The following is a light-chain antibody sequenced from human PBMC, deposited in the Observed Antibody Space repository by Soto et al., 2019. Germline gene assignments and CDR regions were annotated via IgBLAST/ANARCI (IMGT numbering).Light chain of an antibody. Sequence: QSVLTQPPPASGTPGQRVTISCSGSSSNIGSNTVNWYQQLPGTAPKLLIYSNNQRPSGVPDRFSGSKSGTSASLAISGLQSEDEADYYCAAWDDSLNAWVFGGGTKVTVL. V-gene: IGLV1-44*01. CDR1: SSNIGSNT. J-gene: IGLJ3*02. CDR2: SNN. CDR3: AAWDDSLNAWV.